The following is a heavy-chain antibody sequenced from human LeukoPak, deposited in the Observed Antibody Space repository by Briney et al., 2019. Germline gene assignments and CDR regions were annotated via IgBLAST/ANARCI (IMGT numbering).Heavy chain of an antibody. V-gene: IGHV1-69*06. CDR1: GGTFSSYA. CDR2: IIPIFGTA. D-gene: IGHD6-19*01. Sequence: SVKVSCKASGGTFSSYAISWVRQAPGQGLEWMGGIIPIFGTANYAQKFQGRVTITADKSTSTAYMELSSLRSEDTAVYYCASSNGYSSGWYLPITDYWGQGTLVTVSS. CDR3: ASSNGYSSGWYLPITDY. J-gene: IGHJ4*02.